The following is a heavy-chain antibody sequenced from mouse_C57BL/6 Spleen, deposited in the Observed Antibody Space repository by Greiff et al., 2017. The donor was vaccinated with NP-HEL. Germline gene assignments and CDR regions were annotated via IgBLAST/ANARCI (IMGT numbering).Heavy chain of an antibody. V-gene: IGHV5-6*02. D-gene: IGHD1-1*01. CDR1: GFTFSSYG. J-gene: IGHJ4*01. Sequence: EVKLVESGGDLVKPGGSLKLSCAASGFTFSSYGMSWVRQTPDKRLEWVATISSGGSYTYYPDSVKGRFTISRDNAKNTLYLQMSSLTSEDTAMYYCARRYSTVAARGEAMDYWGQGTSVTVSS. CDR2: ISSGGSYT. CDR3: ARRYSTVAARGEAMDY.